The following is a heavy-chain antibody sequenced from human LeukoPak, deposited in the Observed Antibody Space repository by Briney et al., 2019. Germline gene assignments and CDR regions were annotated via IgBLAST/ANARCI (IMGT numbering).Heavy chain of an antibody. V-gene: IGHV4-39*07. D-gene: IGHD6-13*01. CDR3: ARDLATAAEDNWFDP. J-gene: IGHJ5*02. CDR1: GGSISSSSYY. Sequence: SETLSLTCTVSGGSISSSSYYWGWIRQPPGKGLEWIGSIYYSGSTYYNPSLKSRVTISVDTSRNQFSLKLSSVTAADTAVYYCARDLATAAEDNWFDPWGQGTLVTVSS. CDR2: IYYSGST.